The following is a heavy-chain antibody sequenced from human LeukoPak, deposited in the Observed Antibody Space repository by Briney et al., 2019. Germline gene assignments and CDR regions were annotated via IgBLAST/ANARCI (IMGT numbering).Heavy chain of an antibody. J-gene: IGHJ5*02. CDR3: ARESLTWLQSRTSWFDP. Sequence: PSETLSLTCTVSGYSIRSGYYWGWIRQPPGKGLEWIGSIYHSGTTYYNPSLQSRVTISVDSSKNQFSLRLSSVTAADTAVYYCARESLTWLQSRTSWFDPWGQGTLVTVSS. V-gene: IGHV4-38-2*02. D-gene: IGHD5-24*01. CDR2: IYHSGTT. CDR1: GYSIRSGYY.